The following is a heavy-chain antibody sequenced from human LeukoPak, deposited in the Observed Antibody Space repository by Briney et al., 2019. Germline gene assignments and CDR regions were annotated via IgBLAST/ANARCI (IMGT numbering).Heavy chain of an antibody. CDR3: ARRHLIANGYFDH. Sequence: ASVKVSCKASGYAFTNYGLGWLRLAPGQGLQWLGWISTFNGNTNYAQVVQDRVTMTTDTSTNTAYLELRSLRSDDTAVYYCARRHLIANGYFDHWGQGTLVTVSS. J-gene: IGHJ4*02. CDR1: GYAFTNYG. CDR2: ISTFNGNT. V-gene: IGHV1-18*01. D-gene: IGHD3-16*01.